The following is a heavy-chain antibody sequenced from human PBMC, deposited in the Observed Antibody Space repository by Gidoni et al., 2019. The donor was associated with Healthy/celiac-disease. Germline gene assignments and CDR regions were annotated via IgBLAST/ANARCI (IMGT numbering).Heavy chain of an antibody. V-gene: IGHV3-23*01. CDR2: ISGSGGST. CDR3: AKRSFVNVEMLPYYYGMDV. CDR1: GFTFSSYA. D-gene: IGHD3-10*01. Sequence: EVQLLESGGGLVQPGGSLRLSCAASGFTFSSYAMSWVRQAPGKGLEWVSAISGSGGSTYYADSVKGRFTISRDNSKNTLYLQMNSLRAEDTAVYYCAKRSFVNVEMLPYYYGMDVWGQGTTVTVSS. J-gene: IGHJ6*02.